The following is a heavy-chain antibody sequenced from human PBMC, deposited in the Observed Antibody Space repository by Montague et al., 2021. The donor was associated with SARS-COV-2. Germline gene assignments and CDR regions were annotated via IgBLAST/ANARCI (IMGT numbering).Heavy chain of an antibody. Sequence: ETLSLTCTVSGGSISSSSYYWGWIRQPPGKGLEWIGSIYYSGSTYYNPSLKSRVTISVDTSKNQFSLKLSSVTAADTAVYYCARQGDQLLLEYWFDPWGQGTLVTVSS. CDR1: GGSISSSSYY. V-gene: IGHV4-39*01. CDR2: IYYSGST. J-gene: IGHJ5*02. D-gene: IGHD2-2*01. CDR3: ARQGDQLLLEYWFDP.